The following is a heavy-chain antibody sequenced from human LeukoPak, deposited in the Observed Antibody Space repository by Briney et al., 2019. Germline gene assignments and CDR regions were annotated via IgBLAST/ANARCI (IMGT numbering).Heavy chain of an antibody. V-gene: IGHV1-8*01. J-gene: IGHJ6*02. Sequence: GASVKVSCKASGYTFTSYDINWVRQATGQGLEWMGWMNPNSGSTGYAQKFQGRVTMTRNTSISTAYMELSSLRSEDTAVYYCARGRYDFWSGYSTYGMDVWGQGTTVTVSS. CDR3: ARGRYDFWSGYSTYGMDV. CDR1: GYTFTSYD. D-gene: IGHD3-3*01. CDR2: MNPNSGST.